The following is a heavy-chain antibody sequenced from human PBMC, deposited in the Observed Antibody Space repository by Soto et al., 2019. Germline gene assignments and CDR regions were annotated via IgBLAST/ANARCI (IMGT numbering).Heavy chain of an antibody. CDR3: AREVPQFALGMDV. Sequence: SVKVSCKASGGTLSSYAISWVRQAPGQGLEWMGGIIPIFGTANYAQKFQGRVTITADKSTSTAYMELSSLRSEDTAVYYCAREVPQFALGMDVWGQGTTVTVSS. CDR1: GGTLSSYA. CDR2: IIPIFGTA. D-gene: IGHD3-10*01. J-gene: IGHJ6*02. V-gene: IGHV1-69*06.